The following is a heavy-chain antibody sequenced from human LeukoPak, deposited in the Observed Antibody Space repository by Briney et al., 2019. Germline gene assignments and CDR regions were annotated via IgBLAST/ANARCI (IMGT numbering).Heavy chain of an antibody. CDR2: ISSYGGII. CDR1: GFTFSTYN. D-gene: IGHD1-20*01. CDR3: ARVNWNDVGSFDY. V-gene: IGHV3-48*02. Sequence: GGSLRLSCAASGFTFSTYNMNWVRQVPGKGREWVSYISSYGGIIYYADSVKGRFTISRDNAKKSLYLQMNSLRDEDTGVYYCARVNWNDVGSFDYWGQGTLVTVSS. J-gene: IGHJ4*02.